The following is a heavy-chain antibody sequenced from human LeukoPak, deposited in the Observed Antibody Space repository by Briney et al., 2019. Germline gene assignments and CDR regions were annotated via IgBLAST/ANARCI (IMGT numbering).Heavy chain of an antibody. CDR1: GFTFSSYA. CDR2: ISYDGSNK. J-gene: IGHJ4*02. V-gene: IGHV3-30*04. D-gene: IGHD3-9*01. CDR3: ARVLMSYDILTGSFDY. Sequence: GRSLRLSCAASGFTFSSYAMHWVRQAPGKGLEWVAVISYDGSNKYYADSVKGRFTISRDNSKNTLYLQMNSLRAEDTAVYYCARVLMSYDILTGSFDYWGQGTLVTVSS.